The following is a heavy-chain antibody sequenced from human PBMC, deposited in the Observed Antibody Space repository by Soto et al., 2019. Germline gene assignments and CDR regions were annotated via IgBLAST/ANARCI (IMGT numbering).Heavy chain of an antibody. CDR2: ISDDGNYK. J-gene: IGHJ6*02. Sequence: QVQLVESGGGVVQPGRSLRLSCAASGFTFSSYAMHWVRQAPGKGLEWVAIISDDGNYKYSADSVKGRFTISRDNSKNTLYLKMNSPRAEDTAVYYCATTSSGYYFYGMDVWGQGTTVTVSS. V-gene: IGHV3-30-3*01. CDR1: GFTFSSYA. CDR3: ATTSSGYYFYGMDV. D-gene: IGHD6-6*01.